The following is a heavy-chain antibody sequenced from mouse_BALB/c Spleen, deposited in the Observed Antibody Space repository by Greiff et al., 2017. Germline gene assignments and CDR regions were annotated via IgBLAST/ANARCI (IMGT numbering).Heavy chain of an antibody. J-gene: IGHJ4*01. CDR3: ASLYYCNYYAMDY. CDR2: IWRGGSK. CDR1: GFSLTSYG. Sequence: VLLVESGPGLVQPSQSLSITCTVSGFSLTSYGVHWVRQSPGKGLEWLGVIWRGGSKDYNAAFISRLSISKDNSKSQVFFKMNSLQANDTALYCCASLYYCNYYAMDYWGQGTSVTVSS. D-gene: IGHD2-1*01. V-gene: IGHV2-2*02.